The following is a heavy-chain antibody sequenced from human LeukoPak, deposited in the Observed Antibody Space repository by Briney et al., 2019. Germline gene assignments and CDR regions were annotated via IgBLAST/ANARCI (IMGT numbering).Heavy chain of an antibody. Sequence: PSETLSLTCTVSGGSISSYYWSWIRQPPGKGLEWIGYIYYSGSTNYNPSLKSRVTISVDTSKNQFSLKLSSVTAADTAVYYCARVPRYYYGMDVWGRGTTVTVSS. V-gene: IGHV4-59*01. CDR3: ARVPRYYYGMDV. CDR1: GGSISSYY. J-gene: IGHJ6*02. CDR2: IYYSGST.